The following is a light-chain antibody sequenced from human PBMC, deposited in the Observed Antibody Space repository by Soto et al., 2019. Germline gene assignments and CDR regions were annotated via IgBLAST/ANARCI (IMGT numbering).Light chain of an antibody. CDR1: TSNVGNNY. V-gene: IGLV1-51*01. CDR2: DND. Sequence: QSVLTQPPSVSAAPGQTVTISCSGSTSNVGNNYVSWYQQLPGTAPKLLIYDNDKRPSGIPDRFSGYKSGTSATLGITGLQTGDEADYYCGTWDDSLTSGVFGGGTKLTVL. CDR3: GTWDDSLTSGV. J-gene: IGLJ3*02.